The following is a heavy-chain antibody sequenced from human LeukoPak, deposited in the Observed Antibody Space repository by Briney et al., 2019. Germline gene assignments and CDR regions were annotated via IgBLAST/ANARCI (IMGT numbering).Heavy chain of an antibody. Sequence: SVKVSCKASGGTFSTYGFSWVRQAPGQGLEWMGGIIPIFATSNYAQKFQGRVTITADESTSTAYMELSSLRSEDTAVYYCARLAAPTDAFDIWGQGTMVTVSS. J-gene: IGHJ3*02. CDR3: ARLAAPTDAFDI. CDR1: GGTFSTYG. D-gene: IGHD2-15*01. V-gene: IGHV1-69*13. CDR2: IIPIFATS.